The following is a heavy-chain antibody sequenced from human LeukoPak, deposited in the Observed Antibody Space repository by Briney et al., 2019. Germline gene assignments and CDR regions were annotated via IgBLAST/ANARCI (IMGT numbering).Heavy chain of an antibody. CDR3: ARLGSGYPTPDY. CDR1: GGSINTNPNY. Sequence: SETLSLTCTVSGGSINTNPNYWGWIRQPPGKGLEWIGCFYYRGSTYYNPALKSRVTVSGDSSQNQFSLRLTSVTAADTAVYYCARLGSGYPTPDYWGRGTLVTVSS. CDR2: FYYRGST. V-gene: IGHV4-39*01. D-gene: IGHD6-19*01. J-gene: IGHJ4*02.